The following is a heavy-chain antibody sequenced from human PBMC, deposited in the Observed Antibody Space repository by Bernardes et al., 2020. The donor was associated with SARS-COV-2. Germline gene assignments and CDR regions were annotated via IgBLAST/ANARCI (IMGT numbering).Heavy chain of an antibody. V-gene: IGHV3-23*01. J-gene: IGHJ6*02. D-gene: IGHD3-10*01. Sequence: GGSLRLSCAASGFTFRTYAMGWVRQAPGKGLEWILSISGSGGRTWYADSVKGRFTISRDNSKNTLDLQMNSLRAEDTAIYYCAKDLGFGELQVFYYYGLDVWGQGTTVTVSS. CDR2: ISGSGGRT. CDR1: GFTFRTYA. CDR3: AKDLGFGELQVFYYYGLDV.